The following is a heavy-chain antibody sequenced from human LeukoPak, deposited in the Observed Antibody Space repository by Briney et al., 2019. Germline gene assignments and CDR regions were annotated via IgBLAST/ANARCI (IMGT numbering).Heavy chain of an antibody. CDR3: ARTREYCGGDCYSLRYDAFDI. CDR1: GYSISSGYY. CDR2: IYHSGST. D-gene: IGHD2-21*01. J-gene: IGHJ3*02. Sequence: SETLSLTCAVSGYSISSGYYWGWIRQPPGKGLEWIGSIYHSGSTYYNPSLKSRVTISVDTSKNQFSLKPSSVTAADTAVYYCARTREYCGGDCYSLRYDAFDIWGQGTMVTVSS. V-gene: IGHV4-38-2*01.